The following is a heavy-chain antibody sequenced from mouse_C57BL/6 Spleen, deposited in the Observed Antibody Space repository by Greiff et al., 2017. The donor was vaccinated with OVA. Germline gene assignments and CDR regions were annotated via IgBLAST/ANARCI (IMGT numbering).Heavy chain of an antibody. CDR2: IDPDDGDT. D-gene: IGHD1-1*01. CDR3: TITTVVATEY. Sequence: EVKLQQSGAELVRPGASVKLSCTASGFNINDYYMPWVKQRPEQGLEWIGRIDPDDGDTEYAPKFQGKATMTAETSSNTAYLQLRRLTSEDSAVYYCTITTVVATEYWGQGTTHTVSS. V-gene: IGHV14-1*01. J-gene: IGHJ2*01. CDR1: GFNINDYY.